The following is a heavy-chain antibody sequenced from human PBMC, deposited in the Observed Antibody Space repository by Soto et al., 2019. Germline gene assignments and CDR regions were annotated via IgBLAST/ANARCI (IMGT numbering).Heavy chain of an antibody. J-gene: IGHJ4*02. Sequence: GGSLRLSCAASGFTFSSYGMHWVRQAPGKGLEWVAVISYDGSNKYYADSVKGRFTISRDNSKNTLYLQMNSLRAEDTAVYYCAKDSETTVTTFRGYFIDYWGQGTLVTVSS. CDR3: AKDSETTVTTFRGYFIDY. V-gene: IGHV3-30*18. CDR2: ISYDGSNK. D-gene: IGHD4-17*01. CDR1: GFTFSSYG.